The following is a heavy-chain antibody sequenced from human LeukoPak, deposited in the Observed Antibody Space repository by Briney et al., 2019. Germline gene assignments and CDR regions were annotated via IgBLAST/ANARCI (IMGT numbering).Heavy chain of an antibody. J-gene: IGHJ4*02. V-gene: IGHV3-7*01. Sequence: TGGSLRLTCAASGFTFSSYWMSWVRQAPGKGLEWVANIKQDGSEKYYVDSVKGRFTISRDNAKNSLYLQMNSLRAEDTAVYYCATRGSYYVNYDWGQGTLVTVSS. CDR3: ATRGSYYVNYD. CDR1: GFTFSSYW. CDR2: IKQDGSEK. D-gene: IGHD1-26*01.